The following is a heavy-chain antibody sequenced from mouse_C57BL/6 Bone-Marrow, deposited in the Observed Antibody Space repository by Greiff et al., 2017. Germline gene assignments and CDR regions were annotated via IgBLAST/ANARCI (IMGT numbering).Heavy chain of an antibody. CDR1: GYSITSGYY. Sequence: EVQLVESGPGLVKPSQSLSLTCSVTGYSITSGYYWNWIRQFPGNKLEWMGYISYDGSNNSNPSLKNRISITRAPTKNQFFLKLKSVTTEDTATYYCSRDRGDFYYYAMDYWGQGTSVTVSS. D-gene: IGHD2-13*01. CDR3: SRDRGDFYYYAMDY. J-gene: IGHJ4*01. V-gene: IGHV3-6*01. CDR2: ISYDGSN.